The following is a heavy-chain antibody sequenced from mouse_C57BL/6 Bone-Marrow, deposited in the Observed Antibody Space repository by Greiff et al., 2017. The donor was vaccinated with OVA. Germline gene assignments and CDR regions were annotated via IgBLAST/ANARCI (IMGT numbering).Heavy chain of an antibody. D-gene: IGHD1-1*01. CDR2: INPNNGGT. CDR3: ARSPHYYGSSYEDAMDY. V-gene: IGHV1-26*01. J-gene: IGHJ4*01. Sequence: VQLQQSGPELVKPGASVKISCKASGYTFTDYYMNWVKQSHGKSLEWIGDINPNNGGTSYNQKFKGKATLTVDKSSSTAYMELRSLTSEDSAVSYCARSPHYYGSSYEDAMDYWGQGTSVTVSS. CDR1: GYTFTDYY.